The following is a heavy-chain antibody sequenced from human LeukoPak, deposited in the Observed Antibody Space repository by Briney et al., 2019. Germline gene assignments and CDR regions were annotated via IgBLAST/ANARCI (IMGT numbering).Heavy chain of an antibody. D-gene: IGHD6-13*01. CDR2: IYYSGST. J-gene: IGHJ2*01. CDR3: ARRSSSPGVRYFDL. Sequence: SETLSLTCTVSGGSISSYYWSWIRQPPGKGLEWIGYIYYSGSTNYNPPLKSRVTISVDTSKNQFSLKLSSETAADTAVYYCARRSSSPGVRYFDLWGRGTLVTVSS. CDR1: GGSISSYY. V-gene: IGHV4-59*08.